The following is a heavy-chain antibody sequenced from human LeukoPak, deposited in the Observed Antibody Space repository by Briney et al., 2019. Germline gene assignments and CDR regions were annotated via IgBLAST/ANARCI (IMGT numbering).Heavy chain of an antibody. CDR2: IYYSGST. J-gene: IGHJ4*02. Sequence: KPSETLSLTCTVSGGSISSYYWSRIRQPPGKGLEWIGYIYYSGSTNYNPSLKSRVTISVDTSKNQFSPKLSSVTAADTAVYYCARGGSSSWFFDYWGQGALVTVSS. V-gene: IGHV4-59*01. CDR3: ARGGSSSWFFDY. D-gene: IGHD6-13*01. CDR1: GGSISSYY.